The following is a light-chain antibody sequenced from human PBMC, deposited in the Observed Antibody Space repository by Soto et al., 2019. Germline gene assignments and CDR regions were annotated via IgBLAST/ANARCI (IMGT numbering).Light chain of an antibody. J-gene: IGKJ1*01. CDR2: GAS. Sequence: DIQMTQSPSSLSASVGDRVTNTCRASQSVDNFLNWYQQKPGKAPKLLIYGASSLQSGVPSRFSGRGSGTDFTLTISSLQPADFGTYYCQQSYSTWTFGQGTKVEIK. CDR1: QSVDNF. CDR3: QQSYSTWT. V-gene: IGKV1-39*01.